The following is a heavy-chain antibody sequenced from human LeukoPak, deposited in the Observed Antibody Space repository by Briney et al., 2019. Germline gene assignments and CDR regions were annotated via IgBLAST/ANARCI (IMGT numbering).Heavy chain of an antibody. CDR3: ATLAHIVVVPAATYNWFDP. CDR2: INSSSSYI. Sequence: GGSLRLSCAASGFTFSSYSMNWVRQAPGKGLEWVSSINSSSSYIYYADSVKGRFSISRDTATNSLSLQINSLRAEDTAVYYCATLAHIVVVPAATYNWFDPWGQGTLVTVSS. V-gene: IGHV3-21*01. J-gene: IGHJ5*02. D-gene: IGHD2-2*01. CDR1: GFTFSSYS.